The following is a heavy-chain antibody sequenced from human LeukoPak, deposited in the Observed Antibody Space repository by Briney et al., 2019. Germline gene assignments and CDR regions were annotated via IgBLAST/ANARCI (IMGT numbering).Heavy chain of an antibody. Sequence: GGSLRLSCAASGFTFTTYSMNWVRQAPGKGLEWVSSISSSSGYIYYADSMKGRFTISRDNAKNSLYLQMNSLRAEDTAVYYCARDDASLGTSFDYWGQGTLVTASS. CDR1: GFTFTTYS. V-gene: IGHV3-21*01. D-gene: IGHD7-27*01. J-gene: IGHJ4*02. CDR3: ARDDASLGTSFDY. CDR2: ISSSSGYI.